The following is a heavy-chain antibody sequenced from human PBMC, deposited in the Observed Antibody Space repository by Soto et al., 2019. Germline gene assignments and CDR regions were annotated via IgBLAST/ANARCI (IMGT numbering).Heavy chain of an antibody. CDR3: ARIVVVPANPQRDYYYFDY. Sequence: PSETLSLTCTVSGGSISSGGYYWSWIRQHPGKGLEWIGYIYYSGSTYYNPSLKSRVTISVDTSKNQFSLKLSSVTAADTAVYYCARIVVVPANPQRDYYYFDYWGQGTLVTVSS. D-gene: IGHD2-2*01. CDR1: GGSISSGGYY. CDR2: IYYSGST. V-gene: IGHV4-31*03. J-gene: IGHJ4*02.